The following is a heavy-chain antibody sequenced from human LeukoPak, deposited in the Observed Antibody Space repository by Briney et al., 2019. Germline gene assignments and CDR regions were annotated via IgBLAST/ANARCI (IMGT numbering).Heavy chain of an antibody. D-gene: IGHD2-15*01. V-gene: IGHV1-24*01. CDR2: FDPEDGET. J-gene: IGHJ4*02. Sequence: ASVKVSCKVSGYTLTELSMHWVRQAPGKGLEWMGGFDPEDGETIYAQKFQGRVTMTEDTSTDTAYMELSSLRSEDTAVYYCATGIPDIVVVVAATPEYYFDYWGQGTLVTVSS. CDR1: GYTLTELS. CDR3: ATGIPDIVVVVAATPEYYFDY.